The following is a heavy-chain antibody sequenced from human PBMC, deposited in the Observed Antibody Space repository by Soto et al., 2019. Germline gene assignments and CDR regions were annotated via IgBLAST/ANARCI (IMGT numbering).Heavy chain of an antibody. V-gene: IGHV4-4*07. CDR1: GGSISKFY. CDR2: VYATGTT. J-gene: IGHJ5*02. CDR3: VRDGSKSLRDWFDP. Sequence: SETLSLTCNVSGGSISKFYWAWIRKTAGNGLEWMGRVYATGTTDYNPSLRSRVAMSVDISKKTFSLRLRSVTGADSGVYYCVRDGSKSLRDWFDPWGQGILVTVSS.